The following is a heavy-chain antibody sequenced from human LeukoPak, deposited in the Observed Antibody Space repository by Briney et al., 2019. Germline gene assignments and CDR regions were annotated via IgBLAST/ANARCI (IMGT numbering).Heavy chain of an antibody. CDR1: GFTFSSYP. J-gene: IGHJ4*02. V-gene: IGHV3-23*01. D-gene: IGHD6-13*01. CDR3: ARARSVAAAGPPDY. Sequence: GGSLRLSCAASGFTFSSYPMSWVRQAPGRGLEWVSVISANSGATYYADSVKGRFTISRDNSKNTLYLQMNSLRAEDTAVYYCARARSVAAAGPPDYWGQGTLVTVSS. CDR2: ISANSGAT.